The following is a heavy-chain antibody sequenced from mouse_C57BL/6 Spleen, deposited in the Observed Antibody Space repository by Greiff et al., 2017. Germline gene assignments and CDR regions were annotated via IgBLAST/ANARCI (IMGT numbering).Heavy chain of an antibody. CDR3: ARGIYDGYYGYFDY. Sequence: EVQGVESGGGLVKPGGSLKLSCAASGFTFSSYAMSWVRQTPEKRLEWVATISDGGSYTYYPDNVKGRFTISRDNAKNHLYLQMSHLKSEDTAMYYCARGIYDGYYGYFDYWGQGTTLTVSS. CDR2: ISDGGSYT. V-gene: IGHV5-4*01. D-gene: IGHD2-3*01. CDR1: GFTFSSYA. J-gene: IGHJ2*01.